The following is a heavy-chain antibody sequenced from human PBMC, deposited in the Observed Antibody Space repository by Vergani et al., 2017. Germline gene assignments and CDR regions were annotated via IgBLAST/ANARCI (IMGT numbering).Heavy chain of an antibody. V-gene: IGHV1-18*01. Sequence: QIQLDQSAAEVKKPGAALNVSCKASGYTFRNKDISWLRQAPGQGLEWMGSISPHTGRTNTAQQFQDRVIMTTDTSTSTAYLSLGTLTSDDTAVYFCARNFLGRDIEVVPTAPFWLFDLWGRGTRVTVSS. D-gene: IGHD2-2*01. CDR1: GYTFRNKD. CDR3: ARNFLGRDIEVVPTAPFWLFDL. J-gene: IGHJ2*01. CDR2: ISPHTGRT.